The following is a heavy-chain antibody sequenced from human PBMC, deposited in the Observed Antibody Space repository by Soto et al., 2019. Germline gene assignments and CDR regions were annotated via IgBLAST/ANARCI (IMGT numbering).Heavy chain of an antibody. CDR1: GFSFSSYG. V-gene: IGHV3-33*01. J-gene: IGHJ6*02. CDR2: IWYDGSNK. Sequence: PGGSLRLSCAASGFSFSSYGMHWVRQAPGKGLEWVAVIWYDGSNKYYADSVKGRFTISRDNSKNTLYLQMNSLRAEDTAVYYCARDHEVWFDLQNYYYYGMDVWGQGTTVTVSS. CDR3: ARDHEVWFDLQNYYYYGMDV. D-gene: IGHD3-10*01.